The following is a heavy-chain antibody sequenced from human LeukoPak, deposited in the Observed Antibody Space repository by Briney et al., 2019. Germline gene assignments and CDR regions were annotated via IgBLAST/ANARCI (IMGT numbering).Heavy chain of an antibody. J-gene: IGHJ4*02. CDR2: ISAYNGNT. V-gene: IGHV1-18*01. Sequence: ASVKFSCKASGYTFTSYGITWVRQAPGQGLEWMGWISAYNGNTNYAQKLQGRVTMTTDTSTSTAYMELRSLRSDDTAVYYCARGVSSGWTYYFDYWGQGTLVTVSS. CDR3: ARGVSSGWTYYFDY. D-gene: IGHD6-19*01. CDR1: GYTFTSYG.